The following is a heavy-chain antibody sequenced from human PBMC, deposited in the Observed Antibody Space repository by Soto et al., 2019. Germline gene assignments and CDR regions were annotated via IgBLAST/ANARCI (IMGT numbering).Heavy chain of an antibody. D-gene: IGHD1-1*01. J-gene: IGHJ4*02. V-gene: IGHV3-23*01. CDR3: ENDRRRSTSGYFFYY. CDR1: GFTFSTYA. CDR2: VSASGLNT. Sequence: EVQLLESGGKLVQPGGSLTLSCAASGFTFSTYAMAWVRQAPGKGLEWVSGVSASGLNTDYADPVKGRIYISRDNYKNTVSLHMNSLRAEDTALYYCENDRRRSTSGYFFYYWGQGTTVTLSS.